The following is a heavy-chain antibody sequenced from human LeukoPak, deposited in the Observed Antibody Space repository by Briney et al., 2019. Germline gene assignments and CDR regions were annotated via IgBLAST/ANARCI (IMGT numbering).Heavy chain of an antibody. J-gene: IGHJ4*02. CDR3: ARGYYDVLTGHPKNFDY. CDR1: GGSISSSSNY. Sequence: SETLSLTCTVSGGSISSSSNYWGWIRQSPGKGLDWIGRIYYSGTTYYSPSLKRRVTISVDTSNNQFSLKLSSVTAADTAVYYCARGYYDVLTGHPKNFDYWGQGTLVTVSS. CDR2: IYYSGTT. D-gene: IGHD3-9*01. V-gene: IGHV4-39*02.